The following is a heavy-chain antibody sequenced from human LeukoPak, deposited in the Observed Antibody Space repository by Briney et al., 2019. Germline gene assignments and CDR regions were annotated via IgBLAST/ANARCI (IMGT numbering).Heavy chain of an antibody. V-gene: IGHV4-61*02. CDR1: GGSISSGSYY. J-gene: IGHJ6*04. CDR3: AREEDCSSTSCYVV. Sequence: SETLSLTCTVSGGSISSGSYYWSWVRQPPGKGLGWIGRIYTSGSTNYNPSLKSRVTISVDTSKNQFSLKLSSVTAADTAVYYCAREEDCSSTSCYVVWGKGTTVTVPS. CDR2: IYTSGST. D-gene: IGHD2-2*01.